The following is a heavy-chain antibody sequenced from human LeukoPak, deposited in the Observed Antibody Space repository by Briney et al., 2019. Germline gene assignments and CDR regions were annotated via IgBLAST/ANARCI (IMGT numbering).Heavy chain of an antibody. Sequence: PGGSLRLSCAASQFTLSNYWIHSVRQTPGKGLVWVSFINSDASTTAYADSVKGRFTISRDNAKNTLYLQMNNLRVEDTAVYYCARDMNVDTAMDIWGQGTLVTVSS. D-gene: IGHD5-18*01. CDR1: QFTLSNYW. V-gene: IGHV3-74*01. CDR3: ARDMNVDTAMDI. CDR2: INSDASTT. J-gene: IGHJ3*02.